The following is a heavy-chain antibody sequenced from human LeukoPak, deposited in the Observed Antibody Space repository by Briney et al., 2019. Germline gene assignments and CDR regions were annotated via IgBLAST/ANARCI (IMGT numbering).Heavy chain of an antibody. J-gene: IGHJ4*02. D-gene: IGHD5-12*01. CDR2: MNPNSGNT. V-gene: IGHV1-8*02. Sequence: GASVKVSCKASGYTFTSYYMHWVRQAPGQGLEWMGWMNPNSGNTGYAQKFQGRVTMTRNTSISTAYMELSSLRSEDTAVYYCARGIVATIGADYWGQGTLVTVSS. CDR3: ARGIVATIGADY. CDR1: GYTFTSYY.